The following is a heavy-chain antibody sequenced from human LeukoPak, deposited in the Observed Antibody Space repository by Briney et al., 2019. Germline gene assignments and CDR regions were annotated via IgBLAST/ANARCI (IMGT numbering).Heavy chain of an antibody. D-gene: IGHD4-17*01. J-gene: IGHJ6*03. CDR1: GYTRTELS. CDR2: FDPEDGET. V-gene: IGHV1-24*01. Sequence: GASVKVSCKVSGYTRTELSMHWVRQAPGKGLEWMGGFDPEDGETIYAQKFQGRVTMTEDTSTDTAYMELSSLRSEDTAVYYCARDGENDYGDSAVYYYYMDVWGKGTTVTVSS. CDR3: ARDGENDYGDSAVYYYYMDV.